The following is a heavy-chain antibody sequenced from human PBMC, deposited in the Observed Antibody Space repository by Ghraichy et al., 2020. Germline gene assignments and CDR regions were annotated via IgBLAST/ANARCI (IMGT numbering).Heavy chain of an antibody. CDR1: GYTFTSYD. CDR3: ARFAYYYDSSGYWGFDY. D-gene: IGHD3-22*01. V-gene: IGHV1-8*01. J-gene: IGHJ4*02. CDR2: MNPNSGNT. Sequence: ASVKVSCKASGYTFTSYDINWVRQATGQGLEWMGWMNPNSGNTGYAQKFQGRVTMTRNTSISTAYMELSSLRSEDTAVYYCARFAYYYDSSGYWGFDYWGQGTLVTVSS.